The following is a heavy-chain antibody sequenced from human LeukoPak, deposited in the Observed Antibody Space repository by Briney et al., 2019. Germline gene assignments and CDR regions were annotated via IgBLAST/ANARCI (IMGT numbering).Heavy chain of an antibody. J-gene: IGHJ4*02. CDR1: GASISSYY. V-gene: IGHV4-59*01. CDR2: IYYSGSI. D-gene: IGHD3-22*01. CDR3: ARENPSGYYNRPIDY. Sequence: SETLSLIRTVSGASISSYYWSWIRQPPGKGLEWIGDIYYSGSIKYSPSLKSRVTMSVDTSKNQFSLKLSSVTAADTAIYYCARENPSGYYNRPIDYWGQGTLVTVSS.